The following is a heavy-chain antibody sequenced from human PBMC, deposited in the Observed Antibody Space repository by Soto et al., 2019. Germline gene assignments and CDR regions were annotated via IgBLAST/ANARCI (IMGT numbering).Heavy chain of an antibody. CDR2: IYYSGST. CDR3: ARYNSGSYGDDAFDI. CDR1: GGSISSGGYY. V-gene: IGHV4-31*03. D-gene: IGHD1-26*01. Sequence: SETLSVTCTVSGGSISSGGYYWSWIRQHPGKGLEWIGYIYYSGSTYYNPSLKSRVTISVDTSKNQFSLKLSSVTAADTAVYYCARYNSGSYGDDAFDIWGQGTMVTVSS. J-gene: IGHJ3*02.